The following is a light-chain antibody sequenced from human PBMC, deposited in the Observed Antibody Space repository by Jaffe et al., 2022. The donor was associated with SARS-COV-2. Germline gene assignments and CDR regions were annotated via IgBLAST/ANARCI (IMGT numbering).Light chain of an antibody. CDR3: ATWDDSLNGPV. CDR2: SDN. V-gene: IGLV1-44*01. J-gene: IGLJ2*01. CDR1: WSSIGSNT. Sequence: QSVLTQSPSASGTPGQRVTISCSGSWSSIGSNTVHWYQHLAGTAPKLLIYSDNQRPSGVPVRFSGSKSGTSASLAIIGLQSEDEADYYCATWDDSLNGPVFGGGTKLTVL.